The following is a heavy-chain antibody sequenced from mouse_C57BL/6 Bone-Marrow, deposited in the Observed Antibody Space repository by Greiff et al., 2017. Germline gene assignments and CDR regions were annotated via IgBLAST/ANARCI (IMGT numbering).Heavy chain of an antibody. Sequence: EVKLMESGPELVKPGASVKISCKASGYKFTDYYMNWVKQSHGKSLEWIGDINPNNGGTSYTQKLKGKATLTVDKSSSTAYMELGSLTSADSAVYYCARDYYGSSGYFDYWGQGTILTVSS. CDR2: INPNNGGT. D-gene: IGHD1-1*01. CDR1: GYKFTDYY. CDR3: ARDYYGSSGYFDY. V-gene: IGHV1-26*01. J-gene: IGHJ2*01.